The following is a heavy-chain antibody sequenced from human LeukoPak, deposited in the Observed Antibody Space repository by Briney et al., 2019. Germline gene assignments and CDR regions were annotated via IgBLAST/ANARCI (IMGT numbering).Heavy chain of an antibody. D-gene: IGHD3-22*01. CDR3: ARQPSGYYDKSGYYPYYFDY. J-gene: IGHJ4*02. CDR1: GGSFSPYY. Sequence: PSETLSLTCTVSGGSFSPYYWTWVRQSPGKGLEWIGYIFHSGNTKYYASLKGRVTISLDTSVNQFSLKLSSVTAADTAVYYCARQPSGYYDKSGYYPYYFDYWGQGTLVTVSS. V-gene: IGHV4-59*08. CDR2: IFHSGNT.